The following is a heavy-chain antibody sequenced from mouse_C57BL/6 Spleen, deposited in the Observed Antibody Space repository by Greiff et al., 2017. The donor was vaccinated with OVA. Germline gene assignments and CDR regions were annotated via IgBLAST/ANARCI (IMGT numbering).Heavy chain of an antibody. CDR1: GFNIKDDY. D-gene: IGHD4-1*01. CDR2: IDPENGDT. V-gene: IGHV14-4*01. J-gene: IGHJ2*01. Sequence: EVQLQESGAELVRPGASVKLSCTASGFNIKDDYMHWVKQRPEQGLEWIGWIDPENGDTEYASKFQGKATITADTSSNTAYLQLSSLTSEDTAVYYCTTSGRDFDYWGQGTTLTVSS. CDR3: TTSGRDFDY.